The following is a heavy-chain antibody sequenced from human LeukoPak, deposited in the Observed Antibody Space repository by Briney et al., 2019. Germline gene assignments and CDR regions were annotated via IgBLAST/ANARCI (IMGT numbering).Heavy chain of an antibody. CDR1: GFTFSSYW. D-gene: IGHD2-15*01. V-gene: IGHV3-7*01. CDR2: IKQDGSEK. J-gene: IGHJ6*03. Sequence: GGSLRLSCAASGFTFSSYWMSWIRQAPGKGLEWVANIKQDGSEKYYVDSVKGRFTISRDNAKNSLYLQMNSLRAEDTAVYYCARDRDIVVVVAATPYYYYYMGVWGKGTTVTVSS. CDR3: ARDRDIVVVVAATPYYYYYMGV.